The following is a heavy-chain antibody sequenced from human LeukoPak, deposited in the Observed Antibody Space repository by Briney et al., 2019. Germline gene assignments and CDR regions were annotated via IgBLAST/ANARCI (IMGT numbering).Heavy chain of an antibody. CDR1: GGSISSGGYY. CDR2: IYYSGST. CDR3: ARVRHCSSTSCYRGFDY. D-gene: IGHD2-2*01. V-gene: IGHV4-31*03. Sequence: SETLSLTCTVSGGSISSGGYYWSWIRQHPGKGLEWNGYIYYSGSTYYNPSLKSRVTISVDTSKNQFSLKLSSVTAADTAVYYCARVRHCSSTSCYRGFDYWGQGTLVTVSS. J-gene: IGHJ4*02.